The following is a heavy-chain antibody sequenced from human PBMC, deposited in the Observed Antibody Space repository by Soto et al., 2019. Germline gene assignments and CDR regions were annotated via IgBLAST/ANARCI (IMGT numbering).Heavy chain of an antibody. D-gene: IGHD4-4*01. V-gene: IGHV1-69*01. CDR3: ARDYSNYGPNFHGMDV. CDR2: IIPIFGTA. J-gene: IGHJ6*02. Sequence: VRQAPGQGLEWMGGIIPIFGTANYAQKFQGSVTITADESTSTAYMELSSLRSEDTAVYYCARDYSNYGPNFHGMDVWGQGTTVTVSS.